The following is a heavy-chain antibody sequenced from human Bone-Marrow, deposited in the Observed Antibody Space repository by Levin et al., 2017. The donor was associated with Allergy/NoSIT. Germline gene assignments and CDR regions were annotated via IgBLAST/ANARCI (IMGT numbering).Heavy chain of an antibody. D-gene: IGHD3-10*01. CDR2: IQSNGKT. V-gene: IGHV3-74*01. CDR3: ARDRFYSDSGSNFSWFDP. CDR1: GFTFRTYW. Sequence: LSLPCAASGFTFRTYWMHWVRPAPGKGLVWVSRIQSNGKTNYADSVKGRFTISRDNAKNTLYLQMNSLTVEDTAVYYCARDRFYSDSGSNFSWFDPWGQGTLVTVSS. J-gene: IGHJ5*02.